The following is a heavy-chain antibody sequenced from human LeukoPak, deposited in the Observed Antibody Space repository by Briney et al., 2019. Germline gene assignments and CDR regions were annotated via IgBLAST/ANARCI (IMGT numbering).Heavy chain of an antibody. Sequence: SETLSLTCTVSGGSISSYYWSWIRQPPGKGLEWIWYIYYSRSTNYNPSLKSRVTISVDTSKNQFSLKLNSVTAADTAVYYCARDLGDSSGYYYGGFDYRGQGTLVTVSS. CDR1: GGSISSYY. D-gene: IGHD3-22*01. J-gene: IGHJ4*02. CDR2: IYYSRST. CDR3: ARDLGDSSGYYYGGFDY. V-gene: IGHV4-59*01.